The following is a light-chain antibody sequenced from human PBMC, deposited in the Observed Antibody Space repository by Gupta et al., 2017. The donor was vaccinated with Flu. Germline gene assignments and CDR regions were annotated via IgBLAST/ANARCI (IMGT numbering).Light chain of an antibody. Sequence: DIQMTQSPSSLSASVGDRVTITCRASQNINTFLNWYQQRPGDAPRLLIYTASTLLSGVPSRFSGSGSGTDFTLTISSLQPEDFATYFCQQSFSSPRTFGQGTKLEIK. J-gene: IGKJ2*01. CDR3: QQSFSSPRT. CDR1: QNINTF. CDR2: TAS. V-gene: IGKV1-39*01.